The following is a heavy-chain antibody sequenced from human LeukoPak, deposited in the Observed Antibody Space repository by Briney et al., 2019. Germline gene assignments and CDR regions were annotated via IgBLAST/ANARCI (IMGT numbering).Heavy chain of an antibody. V-gene: IGHV3-23*01. CDR1: GFTFSSYA. Sequence: PGGSLRLSCAASGFTFSSYAMSWVRQAPGKGLEWVSAISGSGGSTYYADSVKGRFTISRDNAKNSLYLQLNSLRAEDTAVYYCARLKRRPAYFDYWGQGTLVTVSS. CDR3: ARLKRRPAYFDY. CDR2: ISGSGGST. D-gene: IGHD6-19*01. J-gene: IGHJ4*02.